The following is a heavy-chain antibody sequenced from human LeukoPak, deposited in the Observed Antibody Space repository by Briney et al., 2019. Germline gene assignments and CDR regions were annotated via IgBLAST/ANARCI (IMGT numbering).Heavy chain of an antibody. CDR3: ARLPKTALYSSGWYYFDY. D-gene: IGHD6-19*01. Sequence: SETLSLTCAVSGGSISSSNWWSWVRQPPGKGLEWIGEIYHSGSTNYNPSLKSRVTISVDTSKNQFSLKLSSVTAADTAVYYCARLPKTALYSSGWYYFDYWGQGTLVTVSS. V-gene: IGHV4-4*02. J-gene: IGHJ4*02. CDR2: IYHSGST. CDR1: GGSISSSNW.